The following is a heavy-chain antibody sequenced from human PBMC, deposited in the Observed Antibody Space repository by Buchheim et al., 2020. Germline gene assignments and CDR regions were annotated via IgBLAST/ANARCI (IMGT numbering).Heavy chain of an antibody. D-gene: IGHD2-8*02. CDR2: IYTSGST. V-gene: IGHV4-61*02. Sequence: QVQLQESGPGLVKPSQTLSLTCTVSGGSISSGSYYWSWIRQPAGKGLEWIGRIYTSGSTNYNLSLKIRVTISVDTSKNQFSLKLSSVTAADTAVYYCAREDCTGGVCSEGGNYYGMDVWGQGTT. J-gene: IGHJ6*02. CDR1: GGSISSGSYY. CDR3: AREDCTGGVCSEGGNYYGMDV.